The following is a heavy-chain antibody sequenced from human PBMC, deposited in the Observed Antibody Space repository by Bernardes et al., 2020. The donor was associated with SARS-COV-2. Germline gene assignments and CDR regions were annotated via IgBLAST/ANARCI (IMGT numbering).Heavy chain of an antibody. J-gene: IGHJ4*02. D-gene: IGHD1-26*01. CDR2: ISGSVGTT. CDR1: GFTFSSYA. V-gene: IGHV3-23*01. CDR3: AKFLAGSSPHRTGAVTYFDS. Sequence: GGSLRLSCAASGFTFSSYAMSWVRQAPGEGLEWVSAISGSVGTTFYTDSVKGRFTISRDNSKNTLYLQMKSLRAEDTAIYYCAKFLAGSSPHRTGAVTYFDSWGQGTLVTVSS.